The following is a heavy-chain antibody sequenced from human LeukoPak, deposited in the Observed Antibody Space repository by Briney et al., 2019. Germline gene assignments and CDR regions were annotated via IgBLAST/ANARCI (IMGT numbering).Heavy chain of an antibody. V-gene: IGHV1-69*04. D-gene: IGHD3-10*01. Sequence: SVKVSCKASGGTFSSYAISWVRQAPGQGLEWMGRIIPVLGIVNYAQKFQGRVTITADRSTSTAYMELSSLRFEDTAVYYCARTGDLYGSGSYAFDIWGQGTMVTVSS. CDR1: GGTFSSYA. CDR3: ARTGDLYGSGSYAFDI. J-gene: IGHJ3*02. CDR2: IIPVLGIV.